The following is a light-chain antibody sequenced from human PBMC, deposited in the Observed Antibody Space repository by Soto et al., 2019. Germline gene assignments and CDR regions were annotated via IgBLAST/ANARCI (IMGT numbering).Light chain of an antibody. J-gene: IGLJ7*01. Sequence: QSVLTQPPSASGTPGLSVIFSCSGSNSNIGINPVTWYQQLPGTAPKLVIYDNNQRPSGVPYRFSGSKSGTSASLAISGLQSGDEADYYCAAWDDSLDAAVFGGGTQLTVL. CDR2: DNN. V-gene: IGLV1-44*01. CDR1: NSNIGINP. CDR3: AAWDDSLDAAV.